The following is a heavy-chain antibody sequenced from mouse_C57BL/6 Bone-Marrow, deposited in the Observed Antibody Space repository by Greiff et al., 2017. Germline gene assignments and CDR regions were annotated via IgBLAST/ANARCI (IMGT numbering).Heavy chain of an antibody. CDR3: ARFWLLRDY. CDR1: GYTFTSYW. V-gene: IGHV1-64*01. J-gene: IGHJ2*01. D-gene: IGHD2-3*01. CDR2: IHPNSGST. Sequence: QVQLQQPGAELVKPGASVKLSCKASGYTFTSYWMHWVKQRPGQGLEWIGMIHPNSGSTNYNEKFKGKATLTVDKSSSTAYMQLNSLTSEDSAVYYCARFWLLRDYWGQGTTLTVSS.